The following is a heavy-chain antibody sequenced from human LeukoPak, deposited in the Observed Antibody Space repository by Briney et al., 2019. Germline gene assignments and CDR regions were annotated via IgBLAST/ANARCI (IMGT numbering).Heavy chain of an antibody. Sequence: GGSLRLSCAASGFTFSSYGMHWVRQAPGKGLEWVAVIWYDGSNKYYADSVKGRFTISRDNSKNTLYLQMNSLRAEDTAVYYCARAEGYNDNPWYFDYWGQGTLVTVSS. V-gene: IGHV3-33*01. CDR1: GFTFSSYG. D-gene: IGHD3-16*01. CDR2: IWYDGSNK. CDR3: ARAEGYNDNPWYFDY. J-gene: IGHJ4*02.